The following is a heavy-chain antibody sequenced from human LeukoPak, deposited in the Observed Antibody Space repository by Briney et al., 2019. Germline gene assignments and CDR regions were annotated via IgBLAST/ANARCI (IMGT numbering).Heavy chain of an antibody. J-gene: IGHJ4*02. D-gene: IGHD6-13*01. V-gene: IGHV4-39*07. CDR2: IYYSGST. Sequence: SETLSLTCTVSGVSISSSSYYWGWIRQPPGKGLEWIGSIYYSGSTYYNPSLKSRVTISVDTSKNQFSLKLSSVTAADTAVYYCARDGYSSSWSIDYWGQGTLVTVSS. CDR3: ARDGYSSSWSIDY. CDR1: GVSISSSSYY.